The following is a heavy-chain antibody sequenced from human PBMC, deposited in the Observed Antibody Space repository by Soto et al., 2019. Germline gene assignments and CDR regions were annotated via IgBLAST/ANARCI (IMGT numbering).Heavy chain of an antibody. D-gene: IGHD3-22*01. CDR2: IVPNDGTV. CDR3: ARRDTSGFLRYFDN. CDR1: GGTLSSFINYP. J-gene: IGHJ4*02. V-gene: IGHV1-69*06. Sequence: QMQLVQSGAEVKKPGSSVKVSSKASGGTLSSFINYPINWVRQAPGQGLEWMGGIVPNDGTVNYAQKFQGRVTITADKSTGTAYMEVSSLRSEDTALYYCARRDTSGFLRYFDNWGQGTLVTVSS.